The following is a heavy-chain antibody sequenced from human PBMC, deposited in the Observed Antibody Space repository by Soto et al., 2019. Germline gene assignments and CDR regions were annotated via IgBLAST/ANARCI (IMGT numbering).Heavy chain of an antibody. J-gene: IGHJ6*02. D-gene: IGHD2-21*02. CDR3: IQSRCGGDCLQSYASYYYYGMDV. CDR2: IYWDDDK. Sequence: QITLKESGPTLVKPTQTLTLTCTFSAFSLSTGGVGVGWIRQPPGKALEWLALIYWDDDKRYSPSLRSRLPITKDTSKNQVVLTMTNMDPVDTATYYCIQSRCGGDCLQSYASYYYYGMDVWGQGTPVAVSS. V-gene: IGHV2-5*02. CDR1: AFSLSTGGVG.